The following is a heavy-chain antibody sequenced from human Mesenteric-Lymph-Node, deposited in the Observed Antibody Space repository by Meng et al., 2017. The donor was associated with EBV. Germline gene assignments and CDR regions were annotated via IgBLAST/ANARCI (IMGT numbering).Heavy chain of an antibody. CDR1: GYTFTDYY. J-gene: IGHJ5*02. Sequence: QVQLVQSGAEVKTPGASVKVSCKASGYTFTDYYVLWVRQAPGKGLEYMGRINPNGGGTNYAQKFQDRVTVTRDTSINTVYMELSRLTSDDTAVYYCARDRGSFLEGVGRCDPWGQGTLGTVSA. CDR2: INPNGGGT. CDR3: ARDRGSFLEGVGRCDP. D-gene: IGHD3-3*01. V-gene: IGHV1-2*06.